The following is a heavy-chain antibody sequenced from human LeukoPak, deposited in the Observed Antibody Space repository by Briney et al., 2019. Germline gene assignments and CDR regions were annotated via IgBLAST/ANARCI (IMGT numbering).Heavy chain of an antibody. Sequence: SETLSLTCVVNGGSFSGYYWSWIRQPPGKGLEWIGEINHSGSTFYNPSLKSRVTISVDTSKNQFSLKLSSVTAADTAVYYCARGGMAARLRDWGQGTLVTVSS. CDR2: INHSGST. CDR3: ARGGMAARLRD. V-gene: IGHV4-34*01. CDR1: GGSFSGYY. J-gene: IGHJ4*02. D-gene: IGHD6-6*01.